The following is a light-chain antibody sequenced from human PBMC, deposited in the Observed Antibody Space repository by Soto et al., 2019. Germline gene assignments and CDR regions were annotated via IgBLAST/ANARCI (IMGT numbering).Light chain of an antibody. CDR1: SSDVGDYNY. V-gene: IGLV2-14*01. CDR3: SSYTSSSTHNYV. CDR2: GVS. Sequence: QSVLTQPASVSGSPGQSITISCTGTSSDVGDYNYVSWYQQHPGKAPKLMIYGVSNRPSGVSNRFSGSKSGNTASLTISGLQAEDEADYFCSSYTSSSTHNYVFGTGTKVTVL. J-gene: IGLJ1*01.